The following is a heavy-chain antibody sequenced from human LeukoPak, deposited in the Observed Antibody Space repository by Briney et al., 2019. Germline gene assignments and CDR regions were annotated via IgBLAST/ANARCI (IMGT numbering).Heavy chain of an antibody. D-gene: IGHD6-6*01. V-gene: IGHV4-39*07. CDR1: GGSISSNINY. CDR2: IYDSGAT. J-gene: IGHJ4*02. CDR3: ARAPSTPLSRFDY. Sequence: SETLSLTCTVSGGSISSNINYWGWVRQPPGKGLEWIGNIYDSGATYYNPSLKSRVTISIDTSKNQFSLKLGSVTAADTAAYYCARAPSTPLSRFDYWGQGTLVTVSS.